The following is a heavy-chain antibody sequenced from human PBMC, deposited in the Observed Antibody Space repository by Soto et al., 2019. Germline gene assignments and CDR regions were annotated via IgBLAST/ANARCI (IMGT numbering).Heavy chain of an antibody. CDR1: GLTFSYFA. J-gene: IGHJ6*02. D-gene: IGHD3-10*01. CDR3: ALLGRSGSGRPYYYGMDV. CDR2: ISGSGGIT. Sequence: EVQLLESGGGLVQPGGSLRLSCAVSGLTFSYFAMSWVRQAPGKGLEWVSAISGSGGITYYADSVKGRFTISRDNSKNTLFLQMNSLRAEDTAVYYCALLGRSGSGRPYYYGMDVWGQGTTVTVYS. V-gene: IGHV3-23*01.